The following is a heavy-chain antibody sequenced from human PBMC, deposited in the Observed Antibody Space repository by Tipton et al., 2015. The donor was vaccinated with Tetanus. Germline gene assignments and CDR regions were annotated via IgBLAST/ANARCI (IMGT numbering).Heavy chain of an antibody. V-gene: IGHV4-31*03. CDR3: ARGGLLWFGDLTDTTHYYYYGMDV. D-gene: IGHD3-10*01. CDR2: IYYSGSA. Sequence: TLSLTCTVSGGSISSGGYYWSWIRQHPGKGLEWIGYIYYSGSAYYNPSLKSRVTISIDTSKNQFSLSLSSVIAADTAVYYCARGGLLWFGDLTDTTHYYYYGMDVWGQGTTVTVSS. CDR1: GGSISSGGYY. J-gene: IGHJ6*02.